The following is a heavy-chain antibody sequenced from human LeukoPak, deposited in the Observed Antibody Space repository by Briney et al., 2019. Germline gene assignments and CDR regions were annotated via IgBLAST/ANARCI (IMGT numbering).Heavy chain of an antibody. Sequence: GGSLRLSCAASGFTFSSYSMSWVRQAPGKGLEWVSAISGSGGSTYYADSVKGRFTISRDNSKNTLYLQMNSLRAEDTAVYYCARTRSGSLDYWGQGTLVTVSS. J-gene: IGHJ4*02. CDR1: GFTFSSYS. CDR2: ISGSGGST. CDR3: ARTRSGSLDY. V-gene: IGHV3-23*01. D-gene: IGHD3-22*01.